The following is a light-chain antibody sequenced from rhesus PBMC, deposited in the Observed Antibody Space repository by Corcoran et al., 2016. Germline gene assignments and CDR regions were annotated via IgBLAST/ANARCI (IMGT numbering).Light chain of an antibody. CDR1: QSFSSS. CDR2: SAS. CDR3: QQYYSYPWT. J-gene: IGKJ1*01. V-gene: IGKV1-46*01. Sequence: DIQMTQSPSSLSASVGDTVTITCRASQSFSSSLAWYQQKQGKAPKLLIYSASSLQSGVPSRFSGSKSVTDFTLNISSLQPEDIARYYCQQYYSYPWTFGQGTKVEIK.